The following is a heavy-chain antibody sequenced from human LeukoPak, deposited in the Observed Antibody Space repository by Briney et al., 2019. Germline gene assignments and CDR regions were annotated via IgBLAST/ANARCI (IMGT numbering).Heavy chain of an antibody. CDR3: ARRAISGSSFDY. CDR1: GGSISSSSYY. J-gene: IGHJ4*02. D-gene: IGHD1-26*01. Sequence: PSETLSLTCTVSGGSISSSSYYCGWIRQPPGKGLEWIGSIYYSGSTYYNPSLKSRVTISVDTSKNQFSLKLSPVTAADTAVYYCARRAISGSSFDYWGQGTLVSVSS. V-gene: IGHV4-39*01. CDR2: IYYSGST.